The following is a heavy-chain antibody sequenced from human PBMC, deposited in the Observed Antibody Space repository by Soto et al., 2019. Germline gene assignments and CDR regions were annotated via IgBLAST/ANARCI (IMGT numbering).Heavy chain of an antibody. CDR1: GGSISSGGYY. CDR2: IYYSGST. V-gene: IGHV4-31*03. CDR3: ARGVDYYDSSGYYYDY. J-gene: IGHJ4*02. D-gene: IGHD3-22*01. Sequence: SETLSLTCTVSGGSISSGGYYWSWIRQHPGKGLEWIGYIYYSGSTYYNPSLKSRVTISVDTSKNQFSLKLSSVTAADTAVYYCARGVDYYDSSGYYYDYWGQGTLFTVSS.